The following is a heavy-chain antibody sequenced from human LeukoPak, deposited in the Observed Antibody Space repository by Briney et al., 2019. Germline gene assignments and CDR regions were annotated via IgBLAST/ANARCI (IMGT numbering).Heavy chain of an antibody. CDR2: INWNGGST. CDR1: GFTFDDYG. V-gene: IGHV3-20*01. J-gene: IGHJ6*02. Sequence: GGSLRLSCAASGFTFDDYGMSWVRHAPGKGLQWVSGINWNGGSTGYADSVKGRFTISGDNAKNSLYLQMHSLRAEDTALYHCARAIHYGDYLLGMDVWGQGTTVTVSS. CDR3: ARAIHYGDYLLGMDV. D-gene: IGHD4-17*01.